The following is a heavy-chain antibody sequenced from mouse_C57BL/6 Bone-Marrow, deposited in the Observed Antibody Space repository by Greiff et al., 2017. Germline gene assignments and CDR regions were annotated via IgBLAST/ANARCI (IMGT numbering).Heavy chain of an antibody. Sequence: VKLVESGAELARPGASVKMSCKASGYTFTSYTMHWVKQRPGQGLEWIGYINPSSGYTKYNQKFKDKATLTADKSSSTAYMQLSSLTSEDSAVYYCARDTTVVATDYAMDYWGQGTSVTVSS. V-gene: IGHV1-4*01. CDR3: ARDTTVVATDYAMDY. J-gene: IGHJ4*01. D-gene: IGHD1-1*01. CDR2: INPSSGYT. CDR1: GYTFTSYT.